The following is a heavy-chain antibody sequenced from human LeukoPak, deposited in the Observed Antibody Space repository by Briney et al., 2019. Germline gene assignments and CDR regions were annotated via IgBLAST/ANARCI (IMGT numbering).Heavy chain of an antibody. V-gene: IGHV3-30-3*01. J-gene: IGHJ4*02. CDR3: ARERGLDY. CDR2: ISYDGSDK. Sequence: GGSLRLSCAASGFTFSSYAMHWVRQAPGKGLEWVAVISYDGSDKYYADSVKGRFTISRDNSKNTLYLQMNSLRAEDTAVYYCARERGLDYWGQGTLVTVSS. CDR1: GFTFSSYA.